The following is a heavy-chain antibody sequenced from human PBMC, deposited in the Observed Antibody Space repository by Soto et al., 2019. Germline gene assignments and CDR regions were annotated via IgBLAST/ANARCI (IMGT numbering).Heavy chain of an antibody. D-gene: IGHD6-6*01. CDR2: ITDSGGRT. V-gene: IGHV3-23*01. J-gene: IGHJ5*02. Sequence: PWGSLRLSCAASGFTFASHAMNWVRQAPGKGLQWASTITDSGGRTYYADSVKGRFTISRDNSKNTLSLQMNNLRAEDTAIYYCAKDLGSSSPNWFDPWGPGTLVTVSS. CDR3: AKDLGSSSPNWFDP. CDR1: GFTFASHA.